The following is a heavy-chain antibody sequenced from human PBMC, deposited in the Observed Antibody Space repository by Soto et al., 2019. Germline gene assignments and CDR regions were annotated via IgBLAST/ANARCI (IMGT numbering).Heavy chain of an antibody. D-gene: IGHD3-3*01. J-gene: IGHJ6*02. CDR2: INPNSGGT. Sequence: ASVEVSCQASGYTFPGCYMQCVRQAPGQGLAWLGWINPNSGGTNYAQKFQGRVTMTRDTSISTAYMELSRLRSDDTAVYYCARDKLALFGVVIMHYYYYYGMDVWGQGTTVTVSS. CDR1: GYTFPGCY. V-gene: IGHV1-2*02. CDR3: ARDKLALFGVVIMHYYYYYGMDV.